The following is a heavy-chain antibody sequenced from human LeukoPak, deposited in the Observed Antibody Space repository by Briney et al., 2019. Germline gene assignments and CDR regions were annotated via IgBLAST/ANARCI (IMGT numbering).Heavy chain of an antibody. V-gene: IGHV3-21*01. J-gene: IGHJ3*02. D-gene: IGHD1-26*01. CDR3: ARPISPTPPWELLGGSAFDI. Sequence: PGGSLRLSCAASGFTFSSYSMNWVRQAPGKGLEWVSSISSSSSYIYYADSVKGRFTISRDNAKNSLYLQMNSLRAEDTAVYYCARPISPTPPWELLGGSAFDIWGQGTMVTVSS. CDR1: GFTFSSYS. CDR2: ISSSSSYI.